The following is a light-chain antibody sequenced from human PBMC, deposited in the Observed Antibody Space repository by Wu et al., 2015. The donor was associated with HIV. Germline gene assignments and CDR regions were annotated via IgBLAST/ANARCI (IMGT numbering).Light chain of an antibody. Sequence: EIQMTQSPSSLSASVGDRVTITCRASQGITNYLAWYQQKPGKVPKVLIYAASTLQSGVPSRFSGSGSGTDFTLTISSLQPEDVGTYYCQKYNSGPRTFGQGTKVEIK. V-gene: IGKV1-27*01. J-gene: IGKJ1*01. CDR1: QGITNY. CDR2: AAS. CDR3: QKYNSGPRT.